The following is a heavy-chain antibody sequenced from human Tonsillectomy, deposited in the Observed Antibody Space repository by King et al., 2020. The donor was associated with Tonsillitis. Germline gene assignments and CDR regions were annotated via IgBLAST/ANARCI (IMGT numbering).Heavy chain of an antibody. CDR3: AKESTRARIAVAGNFAY. J-gene: IGHJ4*02. Sequence: VQLVESGGGLVQPGRSLRLSCAASGFTFDDYAMHWVRQAPGKGLEWVSGISWNSGSIGYADSVKGRFTSSRDNAKNSLYLQMNSLRAEDTALYYCAKESTRARIAVAGNFAYWGQGTLVTVSS. CDR1: GFTFDDYA. D-gene: IGHD6-19*01. CDR2: ISWNSGSI. V-gene: IGHV3-9*01.